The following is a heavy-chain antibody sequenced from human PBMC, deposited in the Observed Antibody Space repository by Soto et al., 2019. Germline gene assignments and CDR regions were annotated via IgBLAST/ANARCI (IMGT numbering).Heavy chain of an antibody. V-gene: IGHV3-15*01. CDR3: TPDDYSWGNCRYRWVY. CDR2: IKSETDGGTT. CDR1: GFPFSNAW. J-gene: IGHJ4*02. D-gene: IGHD3-16*02. Sequence: EVQLVESGGGLVKPGGSLRLSCAASGFPFSNAWMSWVRQAPGEWLEWVARIKSETDGGTTDYAAPVEGRFTISRDDSKNTLNLQMNNLKIEDTDVYYCTPDDYSWGNCRYRWVYWVQGTLVTVSS.